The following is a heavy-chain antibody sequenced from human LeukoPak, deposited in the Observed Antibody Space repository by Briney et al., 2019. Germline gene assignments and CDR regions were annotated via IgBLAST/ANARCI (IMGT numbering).Heavy chain of an antibody. J-gene: IGHJ4*02. CDR3: ARGATVITPPLDY. D-gene: IGHD4-23*01. Sequence: GGSLRLSCAASGFTFSSCAMNWVRQAPGKGLEWVSSIGYSSYIYYADSVKGRFTISRDNAKSSLYLQLNSLRAEDTAVYYCARGATVITPPLDYWGQGTLVTVSS. V-gene: IGHV3-21*01. CDR2: IGYSSYI. CDR1: GFTFSSCA.